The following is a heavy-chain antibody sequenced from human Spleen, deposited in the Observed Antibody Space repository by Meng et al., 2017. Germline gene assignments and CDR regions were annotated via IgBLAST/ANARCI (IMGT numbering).Heavy chain of an antibody. CDR2: IYYNGKT. J-gene: IGHJ2*01. Sequence: GSLRLSCTVSGGSISSRNHYWGWIRQPPGKGLEWIGSIYYNGKTYDNPSLKSRVTISVDTSKNQFSLKLSSVTAADTAVYYCASLNYYDTSGYLYWYFDLWGRGTPVTVSS. CDR1: GGSISSRNHY. V-gene: IGHV4-39*07. D-gene: IGHD3-22*01. CDR3: ASLNYYDTSGYLYWYFDL.